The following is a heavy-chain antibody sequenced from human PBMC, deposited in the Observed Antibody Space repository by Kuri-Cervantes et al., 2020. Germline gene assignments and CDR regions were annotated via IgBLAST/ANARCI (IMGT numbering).Heavy chain of an antibody. Sequence: WGTLRLSCAASGFTFSSYDMHWVRQAPGKGLEWVAVIWYDGSNKYYADSVKGRFTISRDNSKNTLYLQMNSLRAEDTAVYYCTRPPETGTVILRSAEDYWGQGTLVTVSS. V-gene: IGHV3-33*08. CDR2: IWYDGSNK. CDR3: TRPPETGTVILRSAEDY. CDR1: GFTFSSYD. D-gene: IGHD1-1*01. J-gene: IGHJ4*02.